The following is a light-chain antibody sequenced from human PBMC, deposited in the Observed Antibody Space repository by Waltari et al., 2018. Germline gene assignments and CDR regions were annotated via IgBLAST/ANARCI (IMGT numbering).Light chain of an antibody. Sequence: DIVLTQSPGTLSLPPGDRAPLLSRASQSVGRRYLAWYQQKAGQAPRLLITGASNRATGSPDRISGSGSGTDFTLTISGLEPEDFAVYYCQQYNNSPWTFGQGTKVEIK. J-gene: IGKJ1*01. CDR1: QSVGRRY. V-gene: IGKV3-20*01. CDR2: GAS. CDR3: QQYNNSPWT.